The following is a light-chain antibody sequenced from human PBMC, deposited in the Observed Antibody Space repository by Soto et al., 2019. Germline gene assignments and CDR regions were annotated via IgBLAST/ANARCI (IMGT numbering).Light chain of an antibody. Sequence: EIVMTQSPATLSVSPGERATLSCRASQSVSSNLAWYQQKPGQAPRLLLYGASTRATGIPARFSGSGSGTEFTLTISSLQSEDFAVYYCQQYNNWGYTFGPGTKVDIK. CDR1: QSVSSN. J-gene: IGKJ3*01. V-gene: IGKV3-15*01. CDR3: QQYNNWGYT. CDR2: GAS.